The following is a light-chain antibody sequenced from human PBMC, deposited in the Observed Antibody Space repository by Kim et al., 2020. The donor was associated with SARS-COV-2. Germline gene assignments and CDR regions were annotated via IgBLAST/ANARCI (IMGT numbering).Light chain of an antibody. CDR3: SALDSSLSGRV. Sequence: RQTATLTCTGNSNIVGNQGAAWLQQHQGHPPKLLSYRNNNRPSGISERFSASRSGNTASLTITGLQPEDEADYYCSALDSSLSGRVFGGGTQLTVL. CDR2: RNN. J-gene: IGLJ3*02. CDR1: SNIVGNQG. V-gene: IGLV10-54*02.